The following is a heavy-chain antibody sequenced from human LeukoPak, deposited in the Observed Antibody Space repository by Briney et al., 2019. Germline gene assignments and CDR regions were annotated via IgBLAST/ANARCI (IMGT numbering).Heavy chain of an antibody. CDR1: GFTFSSYA. Sequence: GGSLRLSCAASGFTFSSYAMSWVRQAPGKGLEWVSYISSSSSTIYYADSVKGRFTISRDNSKNTLYLQMSSLRAEDTAVYHCAKAPEPYDYFDYWGQGTLVTVSS. V-gene: IGHV3-23*01. CDR3: AKAPEPYDYFDY. CDR2: ISSSSSTI. J-gene: IGHJ4*02. D-gene: IGHD1-14*01.